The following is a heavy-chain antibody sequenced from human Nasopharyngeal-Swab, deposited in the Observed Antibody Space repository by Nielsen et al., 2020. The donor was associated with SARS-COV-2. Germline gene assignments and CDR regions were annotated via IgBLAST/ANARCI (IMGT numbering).Heavy chain of an antibody. D-gene: IGHD3-3*01. CDR2: ISGGGGST. CDR3: ARFPRYDLYSFQSEYFQN. CDR1: GFTFRSYA. J-gene: IGHJ1*01. V-gene: IGHV3-23*01. Sequence: GESLKISCAASGFTFRSYAMGWVRQAPGKGLEWVSGISGGGGSTYYADSVKGRFTISRDNYNSENTVDLQMNSLRAEDTAVYYCARFPRYDLYSFQSEYFQNWGQGTLVTVSS.